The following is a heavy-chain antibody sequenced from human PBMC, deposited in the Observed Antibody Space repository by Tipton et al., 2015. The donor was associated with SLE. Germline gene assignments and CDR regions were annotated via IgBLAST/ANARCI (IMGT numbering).Heavy chain of an antibody. V-gene: IGHV3-74*01. CDR2: INSDGSST. Sequence: GSLRLSCAASGFTFSSYWMHWVRQAPAKGLVWVSRINSDGSSTSYADSVKGRFTISRDNAKNTLYLQMNSLRAEDTAGYYCARVQSTRRILDAFDIWGQGTMGTVSS. CDR1: GFTFSSYW. CDR3: ARVQSTRRILDAFDI. J-gene: IGHJ3*02.